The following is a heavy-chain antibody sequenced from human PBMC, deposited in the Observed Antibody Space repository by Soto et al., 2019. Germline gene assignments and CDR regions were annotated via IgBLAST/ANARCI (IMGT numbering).Heavy chain of an antibody. Sequence: GGSLRLSCAASGFTFSSYSMNWVRQASGKGLEWVGRIRSKANSYATAYAASVKGRFTISRDDSKNTAYLQMNSLKTEDTAVYYCTRPLTIFGVVIQTAFDYWGQGTLVTVSS. J-gene: IGHJ4*02. CDR1: GFTFSSYS. D-gene: IGHD3-3*01. V-gene: IGHV3-73*01. CDR3: TRPLTIFGVVIQTAFDY. CDR2: IRSKANSYAT.